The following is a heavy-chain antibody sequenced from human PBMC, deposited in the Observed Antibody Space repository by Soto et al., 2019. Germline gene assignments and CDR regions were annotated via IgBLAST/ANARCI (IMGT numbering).Heavy chain of an antibody. CDR3: ARHGGITMVREVLTAFDI. CDR2: IYYSGST. Sequence: SETLSLTCTVSGGSISSYSWSWIRQPPGKGLESIGYIYYSGSTNYNPSLKSRITMSVDTSKNQFSLKLSSVTAADTAVYYCARHGGITMVREVLTAFDIWGPGTMVTVSS. CDR1: GGSISSYS. J-gene: IGHJ3*02. V-gene: IGHV4-59*08. D-gene: IGHD3-10*01.